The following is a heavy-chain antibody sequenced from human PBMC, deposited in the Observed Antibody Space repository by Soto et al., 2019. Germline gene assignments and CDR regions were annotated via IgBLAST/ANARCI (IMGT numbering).Heavy chain of an antibody. CDR2: IFYTGTT. V-gene: IGHV4-31*03. CDR3: ARDTTPFGAALQTGFDP. CDR1: GGSITSGGYY. J-gene: IGHJ5*02. D-gene: IGHD3-3*01. Sequence: SETLSLTCTVSGGSITSGGYYWNWIRQHPGKGLEWIGYIFYTGTTRYNSALQSRVSISVDSTKNHFSLKLTSVTAADTAVYYCARDTTPFGAALQTGFDPWGPGTLVTVSS.